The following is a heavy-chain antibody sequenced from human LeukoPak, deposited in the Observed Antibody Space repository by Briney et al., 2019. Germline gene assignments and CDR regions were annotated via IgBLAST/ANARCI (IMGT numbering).Heavy chain of an antibody. D-gene: IGHD2-15*01. V-gene: IGHV3-48*03. CDR3: ARDESGASHRPYYFDY. J-gene: IGHJ4*02. Sequence: RGSLRLSCAASGFTFSSSEMNWVRPAAGKGLEWVSYISSSGTTIYYADSVKGRFTISRDNAKNSLYLQMNSLRAEDTAVYYCARDESGASHRPYYFDYWGQGTLVTVSS. CDR1: GFTFSSSE. CDR2: ISSSGTTI.